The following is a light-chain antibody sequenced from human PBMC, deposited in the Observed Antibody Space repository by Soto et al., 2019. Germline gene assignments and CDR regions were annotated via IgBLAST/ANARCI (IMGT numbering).Light chain of an antibody. J-gene: IGKJ4*01. CDR2: KAS. CDR3: LQYDSYPLT. CDR1: QTVSSW. Sequence: DIQMTQSPSTLSASVGDRGTITCRGSQTVSSWLAWYQQKPGKAPKLLMYKASILESGVPSRFSGSGSGTEFTLTISSLQPDDFATYYCLQYDSYPLTFGGGTKVEIK. V-gene: IGKV1-5*03.